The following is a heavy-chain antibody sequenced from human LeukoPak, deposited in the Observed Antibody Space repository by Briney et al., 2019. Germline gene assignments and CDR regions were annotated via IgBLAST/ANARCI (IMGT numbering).Heavy chain of an antibody. D-gene: IGHD6-13*01. CDR3: ARAPPGIAAAGLGFDY. CDR1: GGSISSYY. Sequence: SETLSLTCTVSGGSISSYYWGWIRQPAGKGLEWIGRIYTSGSTNYNPSLKSRVTMSVDTSKNQFSLKLSSVTAADTAVYYCARAPPGIAAAGLGFDYWGQGTLVTVSS. V-gene: IGHV4-4*07. CDR2: IYTSGST. J-gene: IGHJ4*02.